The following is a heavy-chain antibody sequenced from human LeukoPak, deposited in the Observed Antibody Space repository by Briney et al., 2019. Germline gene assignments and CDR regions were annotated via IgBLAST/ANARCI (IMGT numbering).Heavy chain of an antibody. V-gene: IGHV3-7*01. CDR1: EFTFSNNW. CDR3: ARELYDFWSGLSPDYYYGMDV. Sequence: PGGSLRLPCTASEFTFSNNWMSWVRQAPGKGLEWVANINQGANLLHYVDSVKGRFTVSRDNAKNSLYLQMNSLRAEDTAVYYCARELYDFWSGLSPDYYYGMDVWGQGTTVTVSS. J-gene: IGHJ6*02. D-gene: IGHD3-3*01. CDR2: INQGANLL.